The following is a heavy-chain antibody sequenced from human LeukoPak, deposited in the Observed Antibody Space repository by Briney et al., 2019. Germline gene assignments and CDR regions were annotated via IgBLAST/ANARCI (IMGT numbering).Heavy chain of an antibody. CDR1: GFTFSSYA. D-gene: IGHD3-22*01. V-gene: IGHV3-23*01. J-gene: IGHJ4*02. Sequence: PGGSLRLSCAASGFTFSSYAMSWVRQAPGKGLEWVSAISGSGGSTYYADSVKGRFTISRDNSKNTLYLQMNSLRAEDTAVYHCAKDLSYDSSGYYYDSVGFDYWGQGTLVTVSS. CDR2: ISGSGGST. CDR3: AKDLSYDSSGYYYDSVGFDY.